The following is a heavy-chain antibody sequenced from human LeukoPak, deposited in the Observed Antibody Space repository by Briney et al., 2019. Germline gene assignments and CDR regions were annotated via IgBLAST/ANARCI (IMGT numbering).Heavy chain of an antibody. CDR1: GYSFTSYW. CDR3: ARHGSHQWLVP. D-gene: IGHD6-19*01. J-gene: IGHJ5*02. V-gene: IGHV5-10-1*01. CDR2: IDPSDSST. Sequence: GESLKVSCKGSGYSFTSYWIGWVRRMPGKGLEWMGRIDPSDSSTNYSPSFQGHVTISADKSISTAYLQWSSLKASDTAMYYCARHGSHQWLVPWGQGTLVIVSS.